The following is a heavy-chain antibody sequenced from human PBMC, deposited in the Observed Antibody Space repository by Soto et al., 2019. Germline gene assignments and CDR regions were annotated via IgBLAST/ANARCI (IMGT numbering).Heavy chain of an antibody. J-gene: IGHJ6*02. CDR3: ARDLWGYCGTDCYPLDV. D-gene: IGHD2-21*02. Sequence: SETLSLTCTVSGGPISGYYRSWIRQPPGKGLEWIGYMYNTGSTVYNPSFKSRVTISVDTSKNQFSLKLNSVTAADTAVYYCARDLWGYCGTDCYPLDVWVQGTTVTVSS. V-gene: IGHV4-59*01. CDR2: MYNTGST. CDR1: GGPISGYY.